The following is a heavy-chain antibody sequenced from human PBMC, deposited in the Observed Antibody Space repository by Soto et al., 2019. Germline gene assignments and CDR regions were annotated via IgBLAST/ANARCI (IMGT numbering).Heavy chain of an antibody. Sequence: GGSLRLSCAASGFSFSNYEMNWVRQAPGKGLEWVSYITSSGSTIYYADSVKGRFTISRDNAKNSLYLQMDSLRAEDTAVYYCARESVKIFGVDVFDYWGQGTLVTVSS. V-gene: IGHV3-48*03. CDR3: ARESVKIFGVDVFDY. J-gene: IGHJ4*02. CDR1: GFSFSNYE. CDR2: ITSSGSTI. D-gene: IGHD3-3*01.